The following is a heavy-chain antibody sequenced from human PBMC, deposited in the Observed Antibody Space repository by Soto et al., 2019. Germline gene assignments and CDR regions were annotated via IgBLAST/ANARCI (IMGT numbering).Heavy chain of an antibody. CDR1: GGSISSGDYY. D-gene: IGHD4-17*01. V-gene: IGHV4-30-4*01. CDR3: AREPGDYDSDY. J-gene: IGHJ4*02. Sequence: SETLSLTCTVSGGSISSGDYYWSWIRQPPGKGLEWIGYIYYSGSTYYNPSLKSRVTISVDTSKNQFSLKLSSVTAADTAVYYCAREPGDYDSDYWGQGTLVTVSS. CDR2: IYYSGST.